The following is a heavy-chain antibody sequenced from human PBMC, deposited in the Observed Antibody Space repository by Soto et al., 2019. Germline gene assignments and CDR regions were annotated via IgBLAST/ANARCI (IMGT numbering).Heavy chain of an antibody. CDR1: GFTFGNNA. Sequence: GGSLRLSCTGSGFTFGNNAMTWFRQAPGKGLEWVGFIRSKNYGRTTEYAASVQGRFTISRDDSKGIAYLEMNSLTTDDTAAYYCSRPSYYYDSSGFEPGAFDIWGQGTMVTVSS. D-gene: IGHD3-22*01. V-gene: IGHV3-49*03. CDR3: SRPSYYYDSSGFEPGAFDI. J-gene: IGHJ3*02. CDR2: IRSKNYGRTT.